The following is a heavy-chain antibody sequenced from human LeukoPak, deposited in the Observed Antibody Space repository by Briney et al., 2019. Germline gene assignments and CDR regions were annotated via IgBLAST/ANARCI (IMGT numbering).Heavy chain of an antibody. J-gene: IGHJ4*02. D-gene: IGHD3-10*01. CDR3: AKDDAWLRFGE. CDR2: LLFDGVTK. Sequence: GGSLRLSCEASGFTLSKFGMHWVRQAPGKGLEWVAALLFDGVTKHYSDSVKGRFTISRDNSKNTVYLEVISLTDEDTAVYYCAKDDAWLRFGEWSQGTLVTVSS. V-gene: IGHV3-33*06. CDR1: GFTLSKFG.